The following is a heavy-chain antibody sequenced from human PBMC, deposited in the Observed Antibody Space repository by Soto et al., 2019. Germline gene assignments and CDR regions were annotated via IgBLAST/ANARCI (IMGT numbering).Heavy chain of an antibody. D-gene: IGHD6-13*01. V-gene: IGHV4-31*03. CDR2: IDYSGST. CDR3: AVGIAAADTGAFDI. J-gene: IGHJ3*02. CDR1: GGSISSGGYY. Sequence: QVQLQESGPGLLKPSQTLSLTCTVSGGSISSGGYYWIWIRQHPGKGLEWIGYIDYSGSTYYNPALKSRVTISVDTSKNQFSLKLSSVTAADTAVYYCAVGIAAADTGAFDIWGQGTMVTVSS.